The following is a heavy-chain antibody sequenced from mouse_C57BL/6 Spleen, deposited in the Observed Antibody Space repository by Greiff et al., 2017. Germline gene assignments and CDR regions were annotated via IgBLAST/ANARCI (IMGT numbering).Heavy chain of an antibody. CDR3: ARSSIYLDY. J-gene: IGHJ2*01. Sequence: QVQLQQPGAELVKPGASVKMSCKASGYTFTSYWITWVKQRPGQGLEWIGDIYPGSGSTNYNEKFKSKATLTVDTSSCTDYMQLSSLTSEDSAVYYCARSSIYLDYWGQGTTLTVSS. CDR2: IYPGSGST. V-gene: IGHV1-55*01. CDR1: GYTFTSYW.